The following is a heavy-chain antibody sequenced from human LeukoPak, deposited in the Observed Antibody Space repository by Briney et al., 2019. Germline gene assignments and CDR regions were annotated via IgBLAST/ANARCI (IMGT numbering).Heavy chain of an antibody. D-gene: IGHD5-18*01. CDR3: ARAQSGGYSYGYYFDY. V-gene: IGHV1-2*02. CDR2: INPNSGGT. Sequence: ASVQVSCKASGYTFTSYAMNWVRQAPGQGLEWMGWINPNSGGTNYAQKFQGRVTMTRDTSISTAYMELSRLRSDDTAVYYCARAQSGGYSYGYYFDYWGQGTLVTVSS. CDR1: GYTFTSYA. J-gene: IGHJ4*02.